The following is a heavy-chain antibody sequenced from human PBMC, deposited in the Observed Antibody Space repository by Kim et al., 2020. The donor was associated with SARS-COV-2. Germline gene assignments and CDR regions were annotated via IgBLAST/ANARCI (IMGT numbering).Heavy chain of an antibody. V-gene: IGHV3-23*01. D-gene: IGHD2-2*01. CDR1: GFTFSSYA. Sequence: GGSLRLSCAASGFTFSSYAMSWVRQAPGKGLEWVSAISGSGGSTYYADSVKGRFTISRDNSKNTLYLQMNSLRAEDTAVYYCAKDLRTYHYYYYYGMDVWGQGTTVTVSS. CDR3: AKDLRTYHYYYYYGMDV. CDR2: ISGSGGST. J-gene: IGHJ6*02.